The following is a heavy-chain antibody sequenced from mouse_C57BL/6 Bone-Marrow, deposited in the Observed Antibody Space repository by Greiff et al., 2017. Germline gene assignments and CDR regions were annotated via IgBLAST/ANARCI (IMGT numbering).Heavy chain of an antibody. CDR2: IYPGGGYT. J-gene: IGHJ1*03. Sequence: VQLQQSGAELVRPGTSVKMSCKASGYTFTNYWIGWAKQRPGHGLEWIGDIYPGGGYTNYNEKFKGKATLTADKSSSTAYMQFSSLTSEDSAIYYCARWDGSSYRYFDVWGTGTTVTVSS. D-gene: IGHD1-1*01. CDR3: ARWDGSSYRYFDV. CDR1: GYTFTNYW. V-gene: IGHV1-63*01.